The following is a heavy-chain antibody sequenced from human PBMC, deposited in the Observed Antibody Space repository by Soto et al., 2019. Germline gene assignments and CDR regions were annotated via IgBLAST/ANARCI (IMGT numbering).Heavy chain of an antibody. CDR3: ARMNRFWSGYYTYYYYMDV. Sequence: GSGPTLVNPTETLTLTCTVSGFSLSNARMGVSWIRQPPGKALEWLAHIFSNDEKSYSTSLKSRLTISKDTSKSQVVLTMTNMDPVDTATYYCARMNRFWSGYYTYYYYMDVWGKGTTVTVSS. CDR2: IFSNDEK. D-gene: IGHD3-3*01. CDR1: GFSLSNARMG. V-gene: IGHV2-26*01. J-gene: IGHJ6*03.